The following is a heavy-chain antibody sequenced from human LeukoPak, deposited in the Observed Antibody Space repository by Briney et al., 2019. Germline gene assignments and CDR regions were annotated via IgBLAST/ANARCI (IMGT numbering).Heavy chain of an antibody. Sequence: GGSLRLSCAASGFTFSSYSMNWVRQAPGKGLEWVANIKQDGSEKYYVDSVKGRFTISGDNAKNSLYLQMNSLRAEDTAVYYCARVGRYSYGYYPSYWGQGTLVTVSS. CDR2: IKQDGSEK. V-gene: IGHV3-7*01. CDR1: GFTFSSYS. J-gene: IGHJ4*02. CDR3: ARVGRYSYGYYPSY. D-gene: IGHD5-18*01.